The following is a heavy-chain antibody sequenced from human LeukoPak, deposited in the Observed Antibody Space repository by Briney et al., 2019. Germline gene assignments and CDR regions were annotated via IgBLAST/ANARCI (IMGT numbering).Heavy chain of an antibody. CDR3: AKEVSRILSLRGGANWFDP. CDR1: GFTFSSYG. J-gene: IGHJ5*02. CDR2: IWYDGSNK. V-gene: IGHV3-33*06. Sequence: GGSLRLSCAASGFTFSSYGMHWVRQAPGKGLEWVAVIWYDGSNKYYADSVKGRFTISRDNSKNTLYLQMNSLRAEDTALYYCAKEVSRILSLRGGANWFDPWGQGTLVTVSS. D-gene: IGHD3-22*01.